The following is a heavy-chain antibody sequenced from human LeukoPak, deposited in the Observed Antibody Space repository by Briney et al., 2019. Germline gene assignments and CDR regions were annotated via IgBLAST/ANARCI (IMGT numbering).Heavy chain of an antibody. V-gene: IGHV1-2*02. CDR2: INPNSGGT. J-gene: IGHJ4*02. D-gene: IGHD1-1*01. CDR1: GYTFTGYY. CDR3: ARVAVEYNWNDPLDY. Sequence: GASVKVSCKASGYTFTGYYMHWVRQAPGQGLEWMGWINPNSGGTNYAQKFQGRVTMTRDTSISTAYMELSRLRSDDTAVYYCARVAVEYNWNDPLDYWGQGTLVTVSS.